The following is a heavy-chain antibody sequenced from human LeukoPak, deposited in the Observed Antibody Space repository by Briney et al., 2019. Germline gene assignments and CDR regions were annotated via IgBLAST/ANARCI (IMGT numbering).Heavy chain of an antibody. J-gene: IGHJ4*02. CDR1: GFTFSNYG. Sequence: PGGSLRLSCAASGFTFSNYGMHWVRQAPGKGLEWVAFIRYDGTNKYYADSVRGRFTISRDNSKNTLYLQMNSLRVEDTAVYYCAKYHYESSGASPFDYWGQGTLVTVSS. V-gene: IGHV3-30*02. CDR3: AKYHYESSGASPFDY. CDR2: IRYDGTNK. D-gene: IGHD3-22*01.